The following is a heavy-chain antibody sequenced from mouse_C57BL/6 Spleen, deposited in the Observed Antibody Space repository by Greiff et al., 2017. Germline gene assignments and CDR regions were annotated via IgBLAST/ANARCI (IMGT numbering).Heavy chain of an antibody. D-gene: IGHD2-3*01. V-gene: IGHV5-17*01. CDR2: ISSGSSTI. CDR3: ARGGWLPLYAMDY. CDR1: GFTFSDYG. J-gene: IGHJ4*01. Sequence: EVQGVESGGGLVKPGGSLKLSCAASGFTFSDYGMHWVRQAPEKGLEWVAYISSGSSTIYYADTVKGRFPISRDNAKNTLFLQMTSLRSEDTAMYYCARGGWLPLYAMDYWGQGTSVTVSS.